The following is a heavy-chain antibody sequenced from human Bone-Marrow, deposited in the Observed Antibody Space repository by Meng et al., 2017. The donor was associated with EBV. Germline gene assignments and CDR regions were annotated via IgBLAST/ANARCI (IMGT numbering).Heavy chain of an antibody. D-gene: IGHD2-21*01. CDR3: AKDCFGDKDS. J-gene: IGHJ4*02. V-gene: IGHV3-74*01. CDR1: GFTLSSYW. Sequence: ESGGGLVQPGGSLVLSCAASGFTLSSYWVHWVRQAPGKGLVWVSRINPDGSVINYADSVKGRFTISRDNAKNTVYLKMNNLRADDTAVYYCAKDCFGDKDSWGQGTLVTVSS. CDR2: INPDGSVI.